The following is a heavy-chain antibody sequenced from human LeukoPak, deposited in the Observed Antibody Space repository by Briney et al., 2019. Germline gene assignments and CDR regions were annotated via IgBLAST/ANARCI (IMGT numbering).Heavy chain of an antibody. D-gene: IGHD2-15*01. Sequence: HPGGSLRLSCAASGFTFSSYGMHWVRQAPGKGLEWVAVISYDGSNKYYADSVKGRFTISRDNSKNTLYLQINSLRAEDTAVYYCVKVHGAAAFDYWGQGTLVTVSS. CDR2: ISYDGSNK. J-gene: IGHJ4*02. CDR1: GFTFSSYG. CDR3: VKVHGAAAFDY. V-gene: IGHV3-30*18.